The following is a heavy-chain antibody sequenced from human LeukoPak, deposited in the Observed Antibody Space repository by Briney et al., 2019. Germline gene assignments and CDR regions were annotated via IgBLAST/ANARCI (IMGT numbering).Heavy chain of an antibody. CDR1: GFTFSSYS. Sequence: GGSLRLSCAASGFTFSSYSMHWVRQAPGKGLEWVAVISYDGSNKYYADSVKGRFTISRDNSKNTLYLQMNSLRAEDTAVYYCARDTSPYYFDYWGQGTLVTVSS. D-gene: IGHD6-6*01. J-gene: IGHJ4*02. CDR2: ISYDGSNK. V-gene: IGHV3-30*04. CDR3: ARDTSPYYFDY.